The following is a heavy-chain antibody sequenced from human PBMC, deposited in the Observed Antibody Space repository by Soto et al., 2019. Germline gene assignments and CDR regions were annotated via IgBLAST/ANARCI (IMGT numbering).Heavy chain of an antibody. Sequence: SETLSLTCTISGGSISRNYWSWFRQPPGKGLEWIGYIYYSGSTNYNPSLKSRVTISVDTSKNQFSLKLSSVTAADTAVYYWARRYGSFFDYWGQGTLVTVS. CDR1: GGSISRNY. CDR2: IYYSGST. V-gene: IGHV4-59*08. D-gene: IGHD5-18*01. CDR3: ARRYGSFFDY. J-gene: IGHJ4*02.